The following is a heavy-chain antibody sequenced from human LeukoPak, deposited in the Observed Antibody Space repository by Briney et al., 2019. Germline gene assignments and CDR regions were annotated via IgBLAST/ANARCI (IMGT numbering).Heavy chain of an antibody. J-gene: IGHJ5*02. V-gene: IGHV3-48*03. Sequence: GGSLRLSCAASGFTFSSYEMNWVRQAPGKGLEWLSYISSSGSMIYYADSVKGRFTNSRDNAKNSLYLQMNSLRVEDSAVYYCARDFGANGDYVWFDPWGQGTLVTVSS. D-gene: IGHD4-17*01. CDR1: GFTFSSYE. CDR2: ISSSGSMI. CDR3: ARDFGANGDYVWFDP.